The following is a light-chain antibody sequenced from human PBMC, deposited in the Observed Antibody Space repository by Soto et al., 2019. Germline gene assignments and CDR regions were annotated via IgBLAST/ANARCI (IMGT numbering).Light chain of an antibody. V-gene: IGLV2-14*01. CDR3: SSHTSYSTRV. J-gene: IGLJ1*01. CDR1: SSDVGGYNY. Sequence: QSVLTQPASVSGSPGQSIAISCTGTSSDVGGYNYVSWYQQHPGKAPKLMIHEVSNRPSGVSGRFSGSKPGNTASLTISGLQADDEADYYCSSHTSYSTRVFGTGTKVTVL. CDR2: EVS.